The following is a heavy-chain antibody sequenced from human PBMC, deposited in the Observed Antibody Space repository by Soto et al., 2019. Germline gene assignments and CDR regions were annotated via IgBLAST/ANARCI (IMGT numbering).Heavy chain of an antibody. CDR2: TYYSGSN. Sequence: SESLSLTCPVSGGSISSYYWSWIRPPPGKGLEWIGYTYYSGSNNYIPSLKSRVTISVDTSKSQFSLKLSSVTAAETAVYYCARDADYGDTNPEFYFDYWGQGTLVTVSS. V-gene: IGHV4-59*12. CDR1: GGSISSYY. CDR3: ARDADYGDTNPEFYFDY. J-gene: IGHJ4*02. D-gene: IGHD4-17*01.